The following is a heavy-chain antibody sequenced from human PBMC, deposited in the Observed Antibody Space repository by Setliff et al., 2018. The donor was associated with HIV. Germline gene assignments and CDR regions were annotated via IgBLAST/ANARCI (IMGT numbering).Heavy chain of an antibody. Sequence: LKISCKGSGYSFTNYWIGWVRQMPGKGLEWMGIIYPGDSDTRYSPSSQGQVTISADKSISTAYLQWSSLKASDTAMYYCARASAAAGKAYYYYGMDVWGQGTTVTVSS. CDR1: GYSFTNYW. CDR2: IYPGDSDT. V-gene: IGHV5-51*01. D-gene: IGHD6-13*01. J-gene: IGHJ6*02. CDR3: ARASAAAGKAYYYYGMDV.